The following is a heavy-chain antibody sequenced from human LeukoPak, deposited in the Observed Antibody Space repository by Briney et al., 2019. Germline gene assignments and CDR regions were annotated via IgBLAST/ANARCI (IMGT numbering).Heavy chain of an antibody. J-gene: IGHJ3*02. CDR3: ARDRALRITMVRRKNDAFDI. V-gene: IGHV4-4*07. CDR2: IYTSGST. D-gene: IGHD3-10*01. Sequence: SETLSLTCTVSGGSISSYYWSWIRQPAGKGLEWIGRIYTSGSTNYNPSLKSRVTMSVDTSKNQFSLKLSSVTAADTAVYYCARDRALRITMVRRKNDAFDIWGQGTMVTVSS. CDR1: GGSISSYY.